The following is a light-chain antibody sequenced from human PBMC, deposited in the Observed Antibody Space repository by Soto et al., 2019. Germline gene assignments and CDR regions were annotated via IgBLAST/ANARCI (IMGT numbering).Light chain of an antibody. Sequence: EIVLTQSPGTLSLSPGERATLSCRASQSISNTFLAWYQQKPGQAPRLLIYGASSRATGTPDRFSGSGSGTDFTISISRLEPEDFAVYYCQQYGASPIYTFGQGTKLEIK. CDR2: GAS. CDR1: QSISNTF. V-gene: IGKV3-20*01. J-gene: IGKJ2*01. CDR3: QQYGASPIYT.